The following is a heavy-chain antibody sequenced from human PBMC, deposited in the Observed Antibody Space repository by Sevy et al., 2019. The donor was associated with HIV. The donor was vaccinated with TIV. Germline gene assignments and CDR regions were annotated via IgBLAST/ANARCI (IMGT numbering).Heavy chain of an antibody. Sequence: SETLSLRCTVSGDSITSSYWSWIRQPPGKGLEWLGYIYKCGNTYYNPSLKGRATISVDTSKNYFSLKMTAFTAADTAVSYYARLYTFFGLVRGFCFDNWGQGTLVTVSS. CDR1: GDSITSSY. CDR2: IYKCGNT. D-gene: IGHD3-3*01. V-gene: IGHV4-59*01. CDR3: ARLYTFFGLVRGFCFDN. J-gene: IGHJ4*02.